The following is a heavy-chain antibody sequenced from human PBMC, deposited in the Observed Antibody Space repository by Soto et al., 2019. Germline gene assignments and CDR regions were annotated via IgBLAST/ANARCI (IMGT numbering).Heavy chain of an antibody. J-gene: IGHJ4*02. CDR1: GGFISSYSYY. Sequence: QLQLQESGPGLVKPSETLSLTCTVSGGFISSYSYYWGWIRQPPGKGLEWIGSIYYSGSTSYNPSLKSRVTISIDTPKNPFSLKLSSVTVADTAVYYCATTWSPEFDYWGQGSLVTVSS. V-gene: IGHV4-39*01. CDR3: ATTWSPEFDY. D-gene: IGHD1-26*01. CDR2: IYYSGST.